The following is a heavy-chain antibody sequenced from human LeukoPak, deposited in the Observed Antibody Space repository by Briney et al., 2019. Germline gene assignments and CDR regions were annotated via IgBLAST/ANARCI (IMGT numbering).Heavy chain of an antibody. CDR3: ARDKYCSDGNCDGGSKFDY. V-gene: IGHV3-23*01. CDR1: GFTLSTYA. D-gene: IGHD2-15*01. CDR2: TSSSDAGT. J-gene: IGHJ4*02. Sequence: GGSLRLSCAASGFTLSTYAMSWVRQTPGKGLEWVAATSSSDAGTYHADSVRGRFTISRDNSKNTLYLQMNSLRAEDTGVYYCARDKYCSDGNCDGGSKFDYWGQGTLVTVSS.